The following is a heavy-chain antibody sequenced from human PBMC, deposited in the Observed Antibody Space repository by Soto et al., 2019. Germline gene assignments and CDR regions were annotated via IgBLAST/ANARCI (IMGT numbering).Heavy chain of an antibody. CDR3: ARDWGELWFGELLGLNPSTDY. CDR2: ISAYNGNT. Sequence: QVQLVQSGAEVKKPGASVKVSCKASGYTFTSYGVSWVRQAPGQGLEWMGWISAYNGNTNYAQKLQGRVTMTTDTSTSTAYMELRSLRSDDTAEYYCARDWGELWFGELLGLNPSTDYWGQGTLVTVSS. V-gene: IGHV1-18*01. D-gene: IGHD3-10*01. CDR1: GYTFTSYG. J-gene: IGHJ4*02.